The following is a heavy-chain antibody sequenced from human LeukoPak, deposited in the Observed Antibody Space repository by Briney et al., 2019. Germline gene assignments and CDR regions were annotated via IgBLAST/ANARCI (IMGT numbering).Heavy chain of an antibody. CDR3: AMTRS. CDR1: GFTFSNYG. D-gene: IGHD4-11*01. J-gene: IGHJ4*02. Sequence: PGGSLRLSCATSGFTFSNYGMHWVRQAPGKGLEWVAVISYDGSNKYYADSVKGRFTISRDNSKNTLYLQMNSLRPEDAAVYYCAMTRSWGQGTLVTVSS. CDR2: ISYDGSNK. V-gene: IGHV3-30*03.